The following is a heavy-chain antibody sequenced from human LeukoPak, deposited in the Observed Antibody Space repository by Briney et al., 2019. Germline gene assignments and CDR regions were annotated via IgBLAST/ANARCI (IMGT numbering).Heavy chain of an antibody. D-gene: IGHD3-22*01. CDR2: ISSSGSTI. V-gene: IGHV3-11*04. CDR3: AREGYDSSGYDYYMDV. CDR1: GFTFSDYY. Sequence: GGSLRLSCAASGFTFSDYYMSWIRQAPGKGLEWVSYISSSGSTIYYADSVKGRFTISRDNAKNSLYLQMNSLRAEDTAVYYCAREGYDSSGYDYYMDVWGKGTTVTVSS. J-gene: IGHJ6*03.